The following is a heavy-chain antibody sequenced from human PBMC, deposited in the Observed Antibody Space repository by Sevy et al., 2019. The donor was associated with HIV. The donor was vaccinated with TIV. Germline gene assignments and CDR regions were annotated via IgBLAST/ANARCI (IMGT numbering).Heavy chain of an antibody. CDR3: ARVKDYGDYGAFDI. CDR1: GFTFSNYA. J-gene: IGHJ3*02. D-gene: IGHD4-17*01. CDR2: ISSSSSYI. Sequence: GGSLRLSCAASGFTFSNYAMNWVRQAPGKGLEWVSSISSSSSYIYYGDSVKGRFTISRDNAKSSLFLQMNSLRAEDTAIYFCARVKDYGDYGAFDIWGQGTMVTVSS. V-gene: IGHV3-21*01.